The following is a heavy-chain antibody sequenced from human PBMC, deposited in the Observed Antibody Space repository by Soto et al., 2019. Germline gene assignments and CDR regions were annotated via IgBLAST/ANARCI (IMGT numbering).Heavy chain of an antibody. D-gene: IGHD6-13*01. CDR1: GGSISSYY. Sequence: SETLSLTCTVSGGSISSYYWSWIRQPPGKGLEWIGYIYYSGSTNYNPSLKSRVTISVDTSKNQFSLKLSSVTAADTAVYYCARGQGIAAAALFDYWGQGTLVTVSS. J-gene: IGHJ4*02. CDR3: ARGQGIAAAALFDY. V-gene: IGHV4-59*01. CDR2: IYYSGST.